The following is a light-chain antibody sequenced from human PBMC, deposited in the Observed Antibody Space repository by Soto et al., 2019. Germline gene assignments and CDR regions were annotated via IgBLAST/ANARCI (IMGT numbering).Light chain of an antibody. Sequence: DIVMTQSPDSLAVSLGERATINCKSSQSVLYSSNNKNYLAWYQQKPGQPPKLIIYWASTRESGVPDRFSGSGSVTDVTLTIRSLQAEDVAVYYCQQYYSTPRTFGQGTKVEIK. CDR1: QSVLYSSNNKNY. CDR3: QQYYSTPRT. V-gene: IGKV4-1*01. CDR2: WAS. J-gene: IGKJ1*01.